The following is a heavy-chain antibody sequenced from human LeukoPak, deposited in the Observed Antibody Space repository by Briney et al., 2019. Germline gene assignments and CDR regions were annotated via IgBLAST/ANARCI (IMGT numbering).Heavy chain of an antibody. CDR1: GFTFSSYW. V-gene: IGHV3-74*01. CDR2: INSDGSST. J-gene: IGHJ6*03. CDR3: ARSLAGYYYYYYMDV. D-gene: IGHD2-15*01. Sequence: GGPLRLSCAASGFTFSSYWMHWVRQAPGKGLVWVSRINSDGSSTSYADSVKGRFTISRDNAKNTLYLQMNSLRAEDTAVYYCARSLAGYYYYYYMDVWGKGTTVTVSS.